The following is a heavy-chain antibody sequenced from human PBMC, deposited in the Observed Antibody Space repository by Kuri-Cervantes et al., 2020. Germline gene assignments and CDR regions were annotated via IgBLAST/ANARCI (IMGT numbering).Heavy chain of an antibody. V-gene: IGHV1-2*02. D-gene: IGHD6-13*01. CDR3: ARDLGVTAAGASYYFDY. J-gene: IGHJ4*02. CDR1: GYTFTSYG. Sequence: ASVKVSCKASGYTFTSYGISWVRQAPGQGLEWMGWINPNSGGTNYAQKFQGRVTMTRDTSISTAYMELSRLRSDDTAVYYCARDLGVTAAGASYYFDYWGQGTLVTVSS. CDR2: INPNSGGT.